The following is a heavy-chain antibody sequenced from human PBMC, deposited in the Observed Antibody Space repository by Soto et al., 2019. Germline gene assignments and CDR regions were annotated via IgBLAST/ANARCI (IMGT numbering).Heavy chain of an antibody. CDR3: ARGGPARYSSGWHYFDY. D-gene: IGHD6-19*01. Sequence: PSQTLSLTCAISGDSVSSNSAAWNWIRQSPSRGLEWLGRTYYRSKWYNDYVVSVKSRITINPDTSKNQFSLQLNSVTPEDTAVYYCARGGPARYSSGWHYFDYWGQGTLVTVSS. J-gene: IGHJ4*02. CDR1: GDSVSSNSAA. V-gene: IGHV6-1*01. CDR2: TYYRSKWYN.